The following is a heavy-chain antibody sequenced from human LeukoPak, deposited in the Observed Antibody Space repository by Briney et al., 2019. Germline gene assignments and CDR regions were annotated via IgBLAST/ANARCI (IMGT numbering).Heavy chain of an antibody. V-gene: IGHV1-69*05. J-gene: IGHJ6*03. CDR1: GGTFSNYA. D-gene: IGHD1-14*01. CDR3: AKSSPELPVGFYYMDV. Sequence: SVKVSCKASGGTFSNYAISWVRQAPGQGLEWMGGIIPIFGTVNYAQKLQGRVTITTDESTSTAYMELSSLRFEDTAVYYCAKSSPELPVGFYYMDVWGKGTTVTVSS. CDR2: IIPIFGTV.